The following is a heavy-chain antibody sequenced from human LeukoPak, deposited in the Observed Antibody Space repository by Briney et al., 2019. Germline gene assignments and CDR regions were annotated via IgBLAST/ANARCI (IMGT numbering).Heavy chain of an antibody. V-gene: IGHV6-1*01. J-gene: IGHJ4*02. Sequence: SQALSLTCAISGDSASSKNAAWNWIRQSLSRGLEWLGRSYYRSKWYNDNAESVKGRISINPDTSKHQFSLQLNSVTPEDTAVYYCARGFSSGWLDYWGRGTLVTVSS. D-gene: IGHD6-19*01. CDR2: SYYRSKWYN. CDR1: GDSASSKNAA. CDR3: ARGFSSGWLDY.